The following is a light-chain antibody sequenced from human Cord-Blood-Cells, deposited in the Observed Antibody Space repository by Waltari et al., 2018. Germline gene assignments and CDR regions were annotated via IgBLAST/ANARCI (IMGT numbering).Light chain of an antibody. Sequence: LSASVGDRVTITCRASQSISSYLNWYQQKPGKAPKLLIYAASSLQSGVPSRFSGSGSGTDFTLTISSLQPEDFATYYCQQSYSTPLFTFGPGTKVDIK. V-gene: IGKV1-39*01. CDR1: QSISSY. CDR2: AAS. CDR3: QQSYSTPLFT. J-gene: IGKJ3*01.